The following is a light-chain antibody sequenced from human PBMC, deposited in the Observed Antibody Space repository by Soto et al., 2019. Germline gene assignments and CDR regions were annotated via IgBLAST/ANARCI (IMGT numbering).Light chain of an antibody. CDR3: QQYNNWPPLT. CDR1: QSVSSSY. J-gene: IGKJ4*01. Sequence: EVVMTQSPATLSVSPGERATLSCRASQSVSSSYLAWYQQKPGQAPRLLIYGASTRATGIPARFSGSGSGTEFTLTISSLQSEDFAVYYCQQYNNWPPLTVGGGTKGDIK. V-gene: IGKV3-15*01. CDR2: GAS.